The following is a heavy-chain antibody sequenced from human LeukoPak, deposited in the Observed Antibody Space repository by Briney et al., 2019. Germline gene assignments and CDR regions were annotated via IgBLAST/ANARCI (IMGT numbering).Heavy chain of an antibody. J-gene: IGHJ6*02. D-gene: IGHD1-1*01. V-gene: IGHV4-4*07. Sequence: SETLSLTCTVSGGSISSYYWSWIRQPAGKGLEWIGRIYTSGSTNYNPSLKSRVTMSADTSKNQFSLKLSSVTAADTAVYYCARDSTTGPTYYYYGMDVWGQGTTVTVSS. CDR2: IYTSGST. CDR1: GGSISSYY. CDR3: ARDSTTGPTYYYYGMDV.